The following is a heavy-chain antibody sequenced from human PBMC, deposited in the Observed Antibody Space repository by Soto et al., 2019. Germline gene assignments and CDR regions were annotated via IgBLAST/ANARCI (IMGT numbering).Heavy chain of an antibody. CDR1: GGSFSSYH. J-gene: IGHJ4*02. D-gene: IGHD5-18*01. Sequence: PSETLSLTCAVYGGSFSSYHCSWMRQTPGKGLEWIGEINHLTTTNYNPSLKSRVIISLDTPKNQFSLKLSSVTVADTAVYYCARGYDTALAPIFWGQGILVTVSS. CDR3: ARGYDTALAPIF. CDR2: INHLTTT. V-gene: IGHV4-34*01.